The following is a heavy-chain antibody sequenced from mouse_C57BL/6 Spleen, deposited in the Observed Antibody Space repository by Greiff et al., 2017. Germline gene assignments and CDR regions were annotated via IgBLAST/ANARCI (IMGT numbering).Heavy chain of an antibody. CDR3: ARERYYGSSYEDYYAMDY. CDR1: GYSITSGYY. D-gene: IGHD1-1*01. Sequence: ESGPGLVKPSQSLSLTCSVTGYSITSGYYWNWIRQFPGNKLEWMGYISYDGSNNYNPSLKNRISITRDTSKNQFFLKLNSVTTEDTATYYCARERYYGSSYEDYYAMDYWGQGTSVTVSS. V-gene: IGHV3-6*01. J-gene: IGHJ4*01. CDR2: ISYDGSN.